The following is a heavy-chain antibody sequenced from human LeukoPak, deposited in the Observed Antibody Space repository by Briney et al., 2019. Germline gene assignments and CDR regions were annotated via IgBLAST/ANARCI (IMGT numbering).Heavy chain of an antibody. CDR2: IRSKANSYAT. CDR1: GFTFSGSA. Sequence: PGGSLRLSCAASGFTFSGSAMHWVRQASGKGLEWVGRIRSKANSYATAYAAPVKGRFTISRDDSKNTAYLQMNSLKTEDTAVYYCTRHVGYYGSGKEPWFDPWGQGTLATVSS. V-gene: IGHV3-73*01. CDR3: TRHVGYYGSGKEPWFDP. D-gene: IGHD3-10*01. J-gene: IGHJ5*02.